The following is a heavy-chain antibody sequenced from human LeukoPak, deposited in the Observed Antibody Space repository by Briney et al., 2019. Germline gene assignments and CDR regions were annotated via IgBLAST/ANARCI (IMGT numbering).Heavy chain of an antibody. V-gene: IGHV4-61*02. Sequence: TLSLTCTVSGGSISSASYYWSWIRQPAGKGLEWIGRIYTSGSTNYNPSLKSRVTISVDTSKNQFSLKLSSVTAADTAVYYCAREIGSSSWIDYWGQGTLVTVSS. CDR2: IYTSGST. CDR1: GGSISSASYY. J-gene: IGHJ4*02. D-gene: IGHD6-13*01. CDR3: AREIGSSSWIDY.